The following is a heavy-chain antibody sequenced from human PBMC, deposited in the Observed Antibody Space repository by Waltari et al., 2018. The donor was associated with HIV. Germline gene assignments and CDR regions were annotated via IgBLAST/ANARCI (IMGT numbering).Heavy chain of an antibody. V-gene: IGHV4-39*02. D-gene: IGHD6-19*01. CDR3: ASSGSSTLDN. Sequence: QLQLQESGPGLVKPSETLSLTCTVSGYSISSRTYYWGWIRQPPGKGLEWIGSFYSGGTPYYRPSLKRRVVISVDTSKNHFSLRLSSVTAADTAVYFCASSGSSTLDNWGQGTLVCVSS. CDR1: GYSISSRTYY. CDR2: FYSGGTP. J-gene: IGHJ4*02.